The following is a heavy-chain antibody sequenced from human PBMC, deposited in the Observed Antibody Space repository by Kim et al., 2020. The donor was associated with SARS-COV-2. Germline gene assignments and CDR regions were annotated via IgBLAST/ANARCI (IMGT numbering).Heavy chain of an antibody. Sequence: IYQSGSTNHNPALKSRVTISLDTSKNQFSLKLTSVTAADTAVYYCARGDIWGQGILVTVSS. V-gene: IGHV4-4*02. CDR3: ARGDI. D-gene: IGHD2-15*01. CDR2: IYQSGST. J-gene: IGHJ4*02.